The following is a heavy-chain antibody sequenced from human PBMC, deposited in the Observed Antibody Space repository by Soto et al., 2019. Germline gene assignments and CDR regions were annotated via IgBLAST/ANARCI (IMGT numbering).Heavy chain of an antibody. CDR1: GFTFSRYA. D-gene: IGHD1-1*01. CDR2: ISGSGGNI. J-gene: IGHJ4*02. Sequence: GGSLRLSCAATGFTFSRYAMGWVRQAPGKGLEWVSVISGSGGNIHYADSVKGRFTISRDNSKNTLYLQMNSLRVEDTAVYNCATQDFRGTTGTTWGQGTLVTVSS. V-gene: IGHV3-23*01. CDR3: ATQDFRGTTGTT.